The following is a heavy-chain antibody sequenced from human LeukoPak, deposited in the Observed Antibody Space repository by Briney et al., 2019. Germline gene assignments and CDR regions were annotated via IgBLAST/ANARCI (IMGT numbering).Heavy chain of an antibody. CDR2: ISGSGGST. CDR3: ASIIVGATTTFDY. Sequence: PPGGSLRLSCAASGFTFSSYTMHWVRQAPGKGLEWVSAISGSGGSTYYADSVKGRFTISRDNSKNTLYLQMNSLRAEDTAVYYCASIIVGATTTFDYWGQGTLVTVSS. J-gene: IGHJ4*02. CDR1: GFTFSSYT. D-gene: IGHD1-26*01. V-gene: IGHV3-23*01.